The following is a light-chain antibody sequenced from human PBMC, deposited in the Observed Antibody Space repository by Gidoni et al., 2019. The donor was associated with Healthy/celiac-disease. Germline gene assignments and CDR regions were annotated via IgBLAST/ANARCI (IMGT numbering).Light chain of an antibody. V-gene: IGLV1-40*01. CDR2: GNS. CDR1: SSNIGAGYD. Sequence: QSVLTQPPSVSGTPGQRVTISCTGSSSNIGAGYDVHWYQQLPGPAPTLLIYGNSTRPSGVPDRFSGSKPGTSASLAITGLQAEDEADYYCQSYDSSLSVHVVFGGGTKLTVL. CDR3: QSYDSSLSVHVV. J-gene: IGLJ2*01.